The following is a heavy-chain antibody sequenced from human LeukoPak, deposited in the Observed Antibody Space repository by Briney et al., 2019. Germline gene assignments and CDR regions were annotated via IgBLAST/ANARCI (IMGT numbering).Heavy chain of an antibody. CDR3: ARGPDGGKRAPGTSDAFDI. J-gene: IGHJ3*02. CDR2: INPSGGST. V-gene: IGHV1-46*01. CDR1: GYTFTSYY. D-gene: IGHD4-23*01. Sequence: ASVKVSCKASGYTFTSYYMHWVRQAPGQGLEWMGIINPSGGSTSYAQKFQGRVTMTRDTSTSTVYMELSSLRSEDTAVYYCARGPDGGKRAPGTSDAFDIWGQGTMVTVSS.